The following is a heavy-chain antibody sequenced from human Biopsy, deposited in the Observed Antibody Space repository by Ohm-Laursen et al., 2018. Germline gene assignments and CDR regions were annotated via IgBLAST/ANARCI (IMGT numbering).Heavy chain of an antibody. V-gene: IGHV4-59*12. J-gene: IGHJ2*01. Sequence: GTLSLTCTVSGCPIDSYYWSWIRQPPGKALEWIGYIYFTGRTSYNPSLKSRVTMSVNTSKKQFSLRLSSVTDADTAVYYCASAGYNPDWNFDLWGRGARVTVSS. CDR3: ASAGYNPDWNFDL. CDR1: GCPIDSYY. CDR2: IYFTGRT. D-gene: IGHD5-24*01.